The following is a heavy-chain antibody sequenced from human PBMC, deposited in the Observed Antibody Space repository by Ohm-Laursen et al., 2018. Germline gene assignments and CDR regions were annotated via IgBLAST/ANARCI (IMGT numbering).Heavy chain of an antibody. J-gene: IGHJ6*02. CDR2: INSDGSST. Sequence: SLRLSCTASGFTFNNYWMHWVRQAPGKGLVWVSRINSDGSSTTYADSVKGRFTISRDNAKNTLYLQMKSMRADDTALYYCARALGATGYYGMDVWGQGTTVTVSS. D-gene: IGHD1-26*01. CDR3: ARALGATGYYGMDV. CDR1: GFTFNNYW. V-gene: IGHV3-74*01.